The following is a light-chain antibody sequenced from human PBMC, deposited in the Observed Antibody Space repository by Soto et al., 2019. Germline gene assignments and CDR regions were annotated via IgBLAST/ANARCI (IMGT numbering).Light chain of an antibody. CDR1: QGIRHD. Sequence: AIDMTQSPSSLSVSVGDRVTITFRASQGIRHDLGWYQQKPGKAPELLIYAASILQSGVPSRFSGSGSGTDFTLTITSLQPEDFAIYYCLQDYTYHRTFGGGTKVDIK. V-gene: IGKV1-6*01. CDR3: LQDYTYHRT. CDR2: AAS. J-gene: IGKJ4*01.